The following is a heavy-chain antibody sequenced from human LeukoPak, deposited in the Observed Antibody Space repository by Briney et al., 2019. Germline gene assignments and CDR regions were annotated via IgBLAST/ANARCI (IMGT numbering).Heavy chain of an antibody. J-gene: IGHJ4*02. V-gene: IGHV3-30*18. D-gene: IGHD6-13*01. CDR3: AKGRDYSSSWLDY. CDR2: ISYDRANK. CDR1: GFTFSGHG. Sequence: PGTSLRLSCAASGFTFSGHGMHWVRQAPGKGLEWVAVISYDRANKYYADSVRGRFTISRDNSKNTLYLQMNSLRAEDTAVYYCAKGRDYSSSWLDYWGQGTLVTVSS.